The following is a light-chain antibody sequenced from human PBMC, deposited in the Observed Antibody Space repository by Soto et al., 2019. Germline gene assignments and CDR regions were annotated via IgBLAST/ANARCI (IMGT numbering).Light chain of an antibody. CDR3: AAWDDSLNAVV. CDR1: SCNIGSYS. V-gene: IGLV1-44*01. CDR2: GEN. Sequence: QSVLTQPPSASGTPGQRVTISCSGSSCNIGSYSVNWYQQLPGTAPKLLISGENQRPAGVPDRFSGSKSGTSASLAVSGLQSEDEADYYCAAWDDSLNAVVFGGGTQLTVL. J-gene: IGLJ2*01.